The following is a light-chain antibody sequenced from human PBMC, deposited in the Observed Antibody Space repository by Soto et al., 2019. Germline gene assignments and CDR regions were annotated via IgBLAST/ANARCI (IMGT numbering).Light chain of an antibody. J-gene: IGLJ1*01. Sequence: LTQPASVSGSPGQSITMSCTGTSSDVGGYNYVSWYQHHPGKAPKLMIYDVSNRPSGVSNRFSGSKSGNTASLTISGLQPEDEADYYCCSYTTSNTRQIVFGTGTKVTVL. CDR2: DVS. CDR3: CSYTTSNTRQIV. V-gene: IGLV2-14*03. CDR1: SSDVGGYNY.